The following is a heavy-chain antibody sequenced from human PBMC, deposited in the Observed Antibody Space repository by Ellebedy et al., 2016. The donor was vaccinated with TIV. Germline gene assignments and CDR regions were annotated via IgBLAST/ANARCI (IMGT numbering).Heavy chain of an antibody. Sequence: SETLSLTXSVSGGSISSYYWSWIRQPPGKGLEWIGYIYYSGSTNYNPSLKSRVTISVDTSKNQFSLKLSSVTAADTAVYYCARGRLDSSLRGWFNPWGQGTLVTVSS. CDR3: ARGRLDSSLRGWFNP. CDR1: GGSISSYY. J-gene: IGHJ5*02. D-gene: IGHD2-21*01. CDR2: IYYSGST. V-gene: IGHV4-59*12.